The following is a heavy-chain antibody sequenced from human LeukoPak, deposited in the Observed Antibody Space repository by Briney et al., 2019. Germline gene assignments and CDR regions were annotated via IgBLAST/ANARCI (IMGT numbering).Heavy chain of an antibody. Sequence: SETLSLTCAVYGGSFRGYYWSWIRQPPGKGLEWIGEINHSGSTNYNPSLKSRVTISVDTSKNQFSLKLSSVTAADTAVYYCASKPVAGHFDYWGQGTLVTVSS. CDR2: INHSGST. CDR3: ASKPVAGHFDY. V-gene: IGHV4-34*01. J-gene: IGHJ4*02. D-gene: IGHD6-19*01. CDR1: GGSFRGYY.